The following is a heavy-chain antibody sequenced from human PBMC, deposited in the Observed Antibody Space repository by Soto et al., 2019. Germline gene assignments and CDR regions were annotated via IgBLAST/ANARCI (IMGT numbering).Heavy chain of an antibody. J-gene: IGHJ4*02. CDR2: ISGSGGST. D-gene: IGHD1-26*01. CDR3: AKPASGY. Sequence: EVQLLESGGGLVQPGGSLRLSCAASGFTFSSYAMSCVRQAPGKGLEWVSAISGSGGSTYYADYVKGRFTISRDNSKNSLDLQMNSRRADATAVYYCAKPASGYWGQGTLVTVSS. V-gene: IGHV3-23*01. CDR1: GFTFSSYA.